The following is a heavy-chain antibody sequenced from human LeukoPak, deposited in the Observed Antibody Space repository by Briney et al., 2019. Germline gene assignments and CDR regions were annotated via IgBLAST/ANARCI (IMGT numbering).Heavy chain of an antibody. D-gene: IGHD4/OR15-4a*01. CDR3: ARLASLSTIAHRGRTWVDP. Sequence: SETLSLTCIVSGGSISSDYWSWIRQPPGKGLEWIGYIYYSGSTNYNPSLESRVTISVDTSRNQFSLKLSSVTAADTAVYYCARLASLSTIAHRGRTWVDPWGQGTLVTVSS. CDR1: GGSISSDY. V-gene: IGHV4-59*01. CDR2: IYYSGST. J-gene: IGHJ5*02.